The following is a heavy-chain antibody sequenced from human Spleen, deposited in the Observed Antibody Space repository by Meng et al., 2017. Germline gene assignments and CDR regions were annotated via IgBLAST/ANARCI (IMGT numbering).Heavy chain of an antibody. Sequence: GSLRLSCTVSGGSISNSYWNWIRQPPGKGLEWIGYIYYSGNTNYNPSLKSRVSIAIDTSKHQFSLNLKSVTAADTAVYYCARVGGDYGSGSFAFDIWGQGTMVTVSS. CDR2: IYYSGNT. V-gene: IGHV4-59*01. D-gene: IGHD3-10*01. J-gene: IGHJ3*02. CDR3: ARVGGDYGSGSFAFDI. CDR1: GGSISNSY.